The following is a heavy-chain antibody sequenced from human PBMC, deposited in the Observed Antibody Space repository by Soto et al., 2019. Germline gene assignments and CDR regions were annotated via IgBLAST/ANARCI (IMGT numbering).Heavy chain of an antibody. Sequence: VQLVESGGGVVQPGRSLRLSCAASGFTFSSYGMHWVRQAPGKGLEWVAVIWYDGSNKYYADSVKGRFTISRDNSKNTLYLQMNSLRAEDTAVYYCAREAADYDFWKGFDYWGQGTLVTVSS. J-gene: IGHJ4*02. CDR3: AREAADYDFWKGFDY. CDR2: IWYDGSNK. D-gene: IGHD3-3*01. V-gene: IGHV3-33*01. CDR1: GFTFSSYG.